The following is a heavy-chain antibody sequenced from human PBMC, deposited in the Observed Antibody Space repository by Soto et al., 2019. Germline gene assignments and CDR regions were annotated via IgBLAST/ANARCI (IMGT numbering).Heavy chain of an antibody. J-gene: IGHJ6*02. CDR2: INAGNGNT. Sequence: GASVKVSCKASGYAFTSYAMHWVRQAPGQRLEWMGWINAGNGNTKYSQKFQGRVIITRDTSASTAYMELSSLKASDTAMYYCARRGDDYYYYYGMDVWGQGTTVTVSS. CDR3: ARRGDDYYYYYGMDV. D-gene: IGHD7-27*01. V-gene: IGHV1-3*01. CDR1: GYAFTSYA.